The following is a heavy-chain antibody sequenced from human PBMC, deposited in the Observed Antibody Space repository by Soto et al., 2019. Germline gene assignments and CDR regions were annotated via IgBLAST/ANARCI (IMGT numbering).Heavy chain of an antibody. D-gene: IGHD1-26*01. J-gene: IGHJ5*02. CDR2: ISYDGSNK. Sequence: PGGSLRLSCAASGFTFSSYGMHWVRQAPGKGLEWVAVISYDGSNKYYADSVKGRFTISRDNSKNTLYLQMNSLRAEDTAVYYCTTNWFDPWGQGTLVNV. V-gene: IGHV3-30*03. CDR3: TTNWFDP. CDR1: GFTFSSYG.